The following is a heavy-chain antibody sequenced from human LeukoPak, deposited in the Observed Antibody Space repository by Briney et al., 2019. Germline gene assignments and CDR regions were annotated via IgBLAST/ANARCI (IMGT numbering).Heavy chain of an antibody. CDR2: ISINGGST. CDR1: LYSLGTDA. CDR3: SKDTILASGGERHY. D-gene: IGHD2-15*01. J-gene: IGHJ4*02. V-gene: IGHV3-23*01. Sequence: GGSLRLSSVHSLYSLGTDAMSCVSQAPGKGLEWVSAISINGGSTYYADSVKGRFTISRDKYKNTLYLQINRMRVEDTDLYFCSKDTILASGGERHYWGQGTLVTVSS.